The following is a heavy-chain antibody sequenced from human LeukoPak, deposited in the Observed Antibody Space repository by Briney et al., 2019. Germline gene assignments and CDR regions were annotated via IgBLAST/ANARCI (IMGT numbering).Heavy chain of an antibody. J-gene: IGHJ4*02. V-gene: IGHV3-48*03. CDR3: ARARYFDWFLGY. D-gene: IGHD3-9*01. CDR2: ISSSGNTI. Sequence: GGSLRLSCAASGFTFSSYEMNWVRQAPGKGLEWVSYISSSGNTIYYADSVKGRFTISRDNAKNSLYLQMNSLRAEDTAVYYCARARYFDWFLGYWGQGTLVTVSS. CDR1: GFTFSSYE.